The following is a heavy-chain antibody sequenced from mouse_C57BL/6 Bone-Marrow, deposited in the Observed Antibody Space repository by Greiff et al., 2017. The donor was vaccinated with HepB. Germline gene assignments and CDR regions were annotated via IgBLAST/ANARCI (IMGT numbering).Heavy chain of an antibody. CDR3: ARGFTTGFDY. Sequence: EVKLMESGGGLVKPGGSLKLSCAASGFTFSSYAMSWVRQTPEKRLEWVATISDGGSYTYYPDNVKGRFTISRDNAKNNLYLQMSHLKSEDTAMYYCARGFTTGFDYWGQGTTLTVSS. J-gene: IGHJ2*01. CDR1: GFTFSSYA. V-gene: IGHV5-4*03. D-gene: IGHD1-1*01. CDR2: ISDGGSYT.